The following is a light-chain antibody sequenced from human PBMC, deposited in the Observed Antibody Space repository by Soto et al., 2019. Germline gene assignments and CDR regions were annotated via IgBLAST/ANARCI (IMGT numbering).Light chain of an antibody. J-gene: IGKJ5*01. CDR1: QSVSSK. V-gene: IGKV3-15*01. CDR2: RAS. Sequence: EIVMTQSPATLSVSPGERATLSCRASQSVSSKLAWYQQKPGQAPRLLIYRASTRATGIPARFSGSGSGTEFILTISSLQSEDFAVYYCQHYNNWPITFGQGTRLEIK. CDR3: QHYNNWPIT.